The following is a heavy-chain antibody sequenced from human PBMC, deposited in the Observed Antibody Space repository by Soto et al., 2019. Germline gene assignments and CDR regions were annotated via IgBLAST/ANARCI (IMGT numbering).Heavy chain of an antibody. Sequence: PGGSLRLSCAASGFTFSSYGMHWARQAPGKGLEWVAVISYDGSNKYYADSVKGRFTISRDNSKNTLYLQMNSLRAEDTAVYYCAKDYRYCSSTSCYPRFAYYYYGMDVWGQGTTVTVSS. V-gene: IGHV3-30*18. CDR1: GFTFSSYG. CDR3: AKDYRYCSSTSCYPRFAYYYYGMDV. J-gene: IGHJ6*02. CDR2: ISYDGSNK. D-gene: IGHD2-2*01.